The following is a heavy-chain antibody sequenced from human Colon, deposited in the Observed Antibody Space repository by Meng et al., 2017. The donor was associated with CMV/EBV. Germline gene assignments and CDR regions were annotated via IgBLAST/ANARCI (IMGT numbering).Heavy chain of an antibody. Sequence: GSLRLSCSVSGGSISSSHYYWAWVRQPSGKGLEWIGTIYYLGATQYNPSLKRRITLSIDKSKNQFSLKVTSVTAADTAVYFCVRELRGIEYYENTGPGLGYWGQGTLVTVSS. J-gene: IGHJ4*02. D-gene: IGHD3-22*01. CDR2: IYYLGAT. CDR1: GGSISSSHYY. V-gene: IGHV4-39*07. CDR3: VRELRGIEYYENTGPGLGY.